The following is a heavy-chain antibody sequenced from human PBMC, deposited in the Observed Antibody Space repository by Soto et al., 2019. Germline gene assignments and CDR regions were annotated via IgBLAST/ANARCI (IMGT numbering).Heavy chain of an antibody. CDR2: IYHSGAT. J-gene: IGHJ4*02. V-gene: IGHV4-4*02. CDR3: ARDLGTGTDY. CDR1: GDSITNTNW. Sequence: QVQLQESGPGLVKPSVTLSLTCAVSGDSITNTNWWSWVRQAPGKGLEWIGEIYHSGATPYNPSLKSRATISVDPSNNHFSLKLTSVTAADTAVYFCARDLGTGTDYWGQGTLVTVAS. D-gene: IGHD1-1*01.